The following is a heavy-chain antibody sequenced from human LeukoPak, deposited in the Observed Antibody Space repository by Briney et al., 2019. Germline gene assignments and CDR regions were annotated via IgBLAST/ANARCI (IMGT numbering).Heavy chain of an antibody. CDR1: GFTFSSYA. Sequence: PGGSLRLSCVASGFTFSSYALSWVRQAPGKGLEWVSTINGNGGRTYYADSVKGRFTISRDNAKNSLYLQMNSLRAEDTAVYYCAREYTIFGVVSQPIFDYWGQGTLVTVSS. V-gene: IGHV3-23*01. CDR2: INGNGGRT. CDR3: AREYTIFGVVSQPIFDY. D-gene: IGHD3-3*01. J-gene: IGHJ4*02.